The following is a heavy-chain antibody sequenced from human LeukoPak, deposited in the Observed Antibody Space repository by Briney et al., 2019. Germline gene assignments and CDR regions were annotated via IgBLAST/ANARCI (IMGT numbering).Heavy chain of an antibody. V-gene: IGHV3-30-3*01. CDR1: GFSFSSNW. CDR3: ARGDFYLYSGSPSLDY. J-gene: IGHJ4*02. Sequence: PGGSLRLSCTASGFSFSSNWMTWVRQAPGKGLEWVAVISYDGSNKYYADSVKGRFTISRDNSKNTLYLQMNSLRAEDTAVYYCARGDFYLYSGSPSLDYWGQGTLVTVSS. CDR2: ISYDGSNK. D-gene: IGHD1-26*01.